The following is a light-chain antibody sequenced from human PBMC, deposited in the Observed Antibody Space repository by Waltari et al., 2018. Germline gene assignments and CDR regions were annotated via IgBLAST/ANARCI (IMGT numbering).Light chain of an antibody. J-gene: IGLJ1*01. CDR3: SAYRGSSALV. V-gene: IGLV2-14*01. Sequence: QSALTQPASVSGSPAQSITISCPGTSSDVAAYNYVSWFQQHPGKAPKLLIYEVSNRPSGVSSRFSGSRSGNTASLTISGLQAEDEADYYCSAYRGSSALVFGTGTKVTVL. CDR2: EVS. CDR1: SSDVAAYNY.